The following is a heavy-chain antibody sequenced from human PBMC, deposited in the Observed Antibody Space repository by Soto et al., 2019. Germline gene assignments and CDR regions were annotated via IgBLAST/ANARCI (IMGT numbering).Heavy chain of an antibody. J-gene: IGHJ4*02. Sequence: GGSLRLSCAASGFTFSDCYMSWIRQAPGKGLEWVSYISSSSSYTNYADSVKGRFTISRDNAKNSLYLQMNSLRAEDTAVYYCARLTIFGALNLEDYWGQGTLVTVSS. V-gene: IGHV3-11*06. D-gene: IGHD3-3*01. CDR1: GFTFSDCY. CDR2: ISSSSSYT. CDR3: ARLTIFGALNLEDY.